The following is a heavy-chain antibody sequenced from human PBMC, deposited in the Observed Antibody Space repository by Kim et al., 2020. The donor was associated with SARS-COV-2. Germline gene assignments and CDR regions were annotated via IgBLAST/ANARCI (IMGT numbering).Heavy chain of an antibody. V-gene: IGHV1-46*01. CDR1: GYTFTSYY. CDR2: INPSGGST. J-gene: IGHJ6*02. D-gene: IGHD3-3*01. CDR3: AREPEYYDFWSGSGPYYYYGMDV. Sequence: ASVKVSCKASGYTFTSYYMHWVRQAPGQGLEWMGIINPSGGSTSYAQKFQGRVTMTRDTSTSTVYMELSSLRSEDTAVYYCAREPEYYDFWSGSGPYYYYGMDVWGQGTTVTVSS.